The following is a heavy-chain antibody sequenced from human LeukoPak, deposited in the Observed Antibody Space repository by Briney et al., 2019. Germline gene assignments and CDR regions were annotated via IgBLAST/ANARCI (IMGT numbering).Heavy chain of an antibody. CDR3: ARGRAARPGNWFDH. CDR2: IYTSGST. Sequence: SQTLSLTCTVSGGSISSGSYYWSWIRQPAGKGLEWIGRIYTSGSTNYNPSLKSRVTISVDTSKNQFSLKLSSVTAADTAVYDCARGRAARPGNWFDHWGQGTLLTVSS. D-gene: IGHD6-6*01. CDR1: GGSISSGSYY. V-gene: IGHV4-61*02. J-gene: IGHJ5*02.